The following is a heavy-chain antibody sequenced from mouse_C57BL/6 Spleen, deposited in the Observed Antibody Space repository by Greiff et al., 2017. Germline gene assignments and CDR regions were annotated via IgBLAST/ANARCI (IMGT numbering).Heavy chain of an antibody. CDR2: IWSGGST. V-gene: IGHV2-2*01. CDR3: ARNGIGDYDGSFYYAMDY. D-gene: IGHD1-1*01. CDR1: GFSLTSYG. Sequence: QVQLKESGPGLVQPSQSLSITCTVSGFSLTSYGVHWVRQSPGKGLEWLGVIWSGGSTDYNAAFISRLSISKDNSKSQVFFKMNSLQADDTAIYYCARNGIGDYDGSFYYAMDYWGQGTSVTVSS. J-gene: IGHJ4*01.